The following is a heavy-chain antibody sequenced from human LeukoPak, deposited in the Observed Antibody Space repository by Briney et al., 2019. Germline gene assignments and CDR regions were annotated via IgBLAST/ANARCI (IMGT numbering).Heavy chain of an antibody. CDR1: GFTFSSYG. J-gene: IGHJ6*03. CDR2: ISYDGSNK. CDR3: AKDPVEMAMDYYYMDV. V-gene: IGHV3-30*18. Sequence: GGSLRLSCAASGFTFSSYGMHWVRQAPGKGLEWVAVISYDGSNKYYADSVKGRFTISRDNSKNTLYLQMNSLRAEDTAVYYCAKDPVEMAMDYYYMDVWGKGTTVTVSS. D-gene: IGHD5-24*01.